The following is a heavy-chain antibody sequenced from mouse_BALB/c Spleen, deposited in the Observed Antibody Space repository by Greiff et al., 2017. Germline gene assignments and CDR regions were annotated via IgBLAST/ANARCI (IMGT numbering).Heavy chain of an antibody. J-gene: IGHJ3*01. Sequence: EVKLVESGGGLVKPGGSLKLSCAASGFTFSSYAMSWVRQTPEKRLEWVATISSGGGYTYYPDSVKGRFTISRDNAKNTLYLQLSSLRSEDTAMYYCARRLTPFAYWGQGTLVTVSA. D-gene: IGHD1-2*01. CDR1: GFTFSSYA. V-gene: IGHV5-9-3*01. CDR2: ISSGGGYT. CDR3: ARRLTPFAY.